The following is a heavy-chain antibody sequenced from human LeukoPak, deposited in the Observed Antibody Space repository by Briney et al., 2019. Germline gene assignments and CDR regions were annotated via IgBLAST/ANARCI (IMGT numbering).Heavy chain of an antibody. CDR2: IYYSGST. V-gene: IGHV4-61*01. CDR3: ARDLRHHSGIAVSPFDY. J-gene: IGHJ4*02. Sequence: PSETLSLTCTVSGGSVSSGSYYWSWIRQPPGKGLEWIGYIYYSGSTNYNPSLKSRVTISVDTSKNQFSLKLSSVTAADTAVYYCARDLRHHSGIAVSPFDYWGQGTLVTVSS. CDR1: GGSVSSGSYY. D-gene: IGHD6-19*01.